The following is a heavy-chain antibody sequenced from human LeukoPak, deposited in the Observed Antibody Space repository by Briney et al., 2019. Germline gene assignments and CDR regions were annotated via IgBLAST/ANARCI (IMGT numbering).Heavy chain of an antibody. V-gene: IGHV3-7*01. CDR3: ARDPHATTWEVGVVFDY. Sequence: GGSLRLSCAASGFTFSSYWMSWVRQAPGKGLEWVANIKQDGSEKYYVDSVKGRFTISRDNAKNSLYLQMNSLRAEDTAVYYCARDPHATTWEVGVVFDYWGQGTLVTVSS. CDR1: GFTFSSYW. J-gene: IGHJ4*02. D-gene: IGHD2/OR15-2a*01. CDR2: IKQDGSEK.